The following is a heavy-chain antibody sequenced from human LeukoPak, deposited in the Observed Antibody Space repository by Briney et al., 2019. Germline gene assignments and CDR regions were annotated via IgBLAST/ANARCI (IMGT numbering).Heavy chain of an antibody. CDR1: NFTFGSYG. CDR3: AKVRYDSSAYQPDAFDI. D-gene: IGHD3-22*01. J-gene: IGHJ3*02. Sequence: PGGSLRLSRAASNFTFGSYGMNWVRHVPGKGLEWVAYISYDGSDKYYTDSVKGRFTISRDNSKNTLYLQMNSLRAEDTAVYYCAKVRYDSSAYQPDAFDIWGQGTMVTVSS. CDR2: ISYDGSDK. V-gene: IGHV3-30*02.